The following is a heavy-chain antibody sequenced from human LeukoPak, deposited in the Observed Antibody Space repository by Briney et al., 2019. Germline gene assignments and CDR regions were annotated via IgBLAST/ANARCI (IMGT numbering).Heavy chain of an antibody. V-gene: IGHV3-23*01. Sequence: GGSLRLSCAASGFTFSSYAMSWVRQAPGKGLEWVSAISGSGGSTYYADSVKGRFTISRDNSKNTLYLQMNSLRAEDTAVYYCAKPSAKYFDWSFGFDYWGQGTLVTVSS. J-gene: IGHJ4*02. D-gene: IGHD3-9*01. CDR3: AKPSAKYFDWSFGFDY. CDR2: ISGSGGST. CDR1: GFTFSSYA.